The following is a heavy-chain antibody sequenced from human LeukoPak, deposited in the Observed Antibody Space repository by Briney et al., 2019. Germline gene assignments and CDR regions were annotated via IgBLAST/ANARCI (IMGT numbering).Heavy chain of an antibody. D-gene: IGHD2-2*01. J-gene: IGHJ4*02. CDR2: IYSGGST. V-gene: IGHV3-53*01. CDR3: AKDAPVNIVVVPAANS. Sequence: AGGSLRLSCAASGFTVSSNYMSWVRQAPGKGLEWVSVIYSGGSTYYADSVKGRFTISRDNSKNTLYLQMNSLRAEDTAVYYCAKDAPVNIVVVPAANSWGQGTLVTVSS. CDR1: GFTVSSNY.